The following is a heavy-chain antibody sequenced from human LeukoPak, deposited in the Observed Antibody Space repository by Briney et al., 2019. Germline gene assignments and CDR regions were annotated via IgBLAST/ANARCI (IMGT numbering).Heavy chain of an antibody. CDR3: ARAPSEIGGYYPGYFRH. CDR2: IKSDGKT. D-gene: IGHD3-22*01. CDR1: GFTFTGYW. V-gene: IGHV3-74*01. Sequence: PRGSLRLSCAAPGFTFTGYWMRWVRHAPGKRLVWVSRIKSDGKTTYANSVKCRFTISSDNTKKKTPRHTNSLRAEHTTVYCCARAPSEIGGYYPGYFRHWGQGALLTPSPQ. J-gene: IGHJ1*01.